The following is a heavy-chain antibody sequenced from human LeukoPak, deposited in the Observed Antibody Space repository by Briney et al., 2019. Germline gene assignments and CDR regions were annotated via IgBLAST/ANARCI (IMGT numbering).Heavy chain of an antibody. D-gene: IGHD6-19*01. CDR3: GTGQWLGIDY. CDR1: GYTFTSYG. V-gene: IGHV1-18*01. J-gene: IGHJ4*01. Sequence: GASVKVSCKASGYTFTSYGISWVRQAPGQGLEWMGWISAYNGNTNYAQKLQGRVTMTTDTSTSTAYMGLRSLHSDDTAVYYCGTGQWLGIDYWRQGTVVTVSS. CDR2: ISAYNGNT.